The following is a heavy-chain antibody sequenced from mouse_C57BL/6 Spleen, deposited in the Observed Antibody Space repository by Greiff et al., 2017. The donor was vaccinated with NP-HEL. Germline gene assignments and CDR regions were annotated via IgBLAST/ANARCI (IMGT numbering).Heavy chain of an antibody. V-gene: IGHV1-20*01. Sequence: EVQLQQSGPELVKPGDSVKISCKASGYSFTGYFMNWVMQSHGKSLEWIGRINPYNGDTFYNQKFKGKATLTVDKSSSTAHMELRSLTSEDSAVYYCARDYYGSDWYFDVWGTGTTVTVSS. CDR3: ARDYYGSDWYFDV. J-gene: IGHJ1*03. D-gene: IGHD1-1*01. CDR2: INPYNGDT. CDR1: GYSFTGYF.